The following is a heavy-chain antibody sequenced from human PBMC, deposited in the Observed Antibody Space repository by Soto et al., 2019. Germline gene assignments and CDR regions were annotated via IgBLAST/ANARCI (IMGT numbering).Heavy chain of an antibody. J-gene: IGHJ5*02. V-gene: IGHV4-31*03. CDR3: ARVRARCIAAAGRGDCSYNWFDP. D-gene: IGHD6-13*01. CDR2: IYYSGTT. CDR1: GGSISSGGYY. Sequence: SETLSLTCTVSGGSISSGGYYWSWIRQHPGKGLEWIGYIYYSGTTYYNPSLKSRVTISVDTSKNQFSLKLSSVTAADTAVYYCARVRARCIAAAGRGDCSYNWFDPWGQGTLVTVSS.